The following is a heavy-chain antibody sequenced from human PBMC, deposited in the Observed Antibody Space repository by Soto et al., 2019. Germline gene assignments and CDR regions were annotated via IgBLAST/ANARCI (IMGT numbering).Heavy chain of an antibody. V-gene: IGHV4-39*01. Sequence: SETRSLTCSVSGGSISSSDNYWGWILHPPGKGLEWIGTIDFAVKIYYNPSLKSRVTIAIDTPKHQFSLRLGFVTAAETAVYYCARPQYNAGFFDRFDRLGKGTLVTVSS. CDR2: IDFAVKI. CDR1: GGSISSSDNY. J-gene: IGHJ5*02. D-gene: IGHD1-1*01. CDR3: ARPQYNAGFFDRFDR.